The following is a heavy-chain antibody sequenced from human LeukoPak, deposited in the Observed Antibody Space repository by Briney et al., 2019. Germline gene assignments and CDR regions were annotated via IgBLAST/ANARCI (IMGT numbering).Heavy chain of an antibody. V-gene: IGHV1-46*01. Sequence: ASVKVSCKASGYTFTSHYMHWVRHAPGQGLEWMGLINPSGSSTLYAQKFQGRVTMTRDMSTTTDYMELSSLRSEDTAVYYCARDNSVGDIAWWFDPWGQGTLVTVSS. D-gene: IGHD3-16*02. CDR1: GYTFTSHY. CDR3: ARDNSVGDIAWWFDP. J-gene: IGHJ5*02. CDR2: INPSGSST.